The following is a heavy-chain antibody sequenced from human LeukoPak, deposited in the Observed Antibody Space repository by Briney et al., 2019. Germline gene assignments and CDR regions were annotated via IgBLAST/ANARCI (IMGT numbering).Heavy chain of an antibody. Sequence: PGGSLRLSCAASGFTFSSYSMNWVRQAQGKGLEWVSSISSSSSYIYYADSVKGRFTISRDNAKNSLYLQMNSLRAEDTAVYYCARASVATFIRSFAVDYWGQGTLVTVSS. CDR3: ARASVATFIRSFAVDY. V-gene: IGHV3-21*01. CDR2: ISSSSSYI. J-gene: IGHJ4*02. D-gene: IGHD5-12*01. CDR1: GFTFSSYS.